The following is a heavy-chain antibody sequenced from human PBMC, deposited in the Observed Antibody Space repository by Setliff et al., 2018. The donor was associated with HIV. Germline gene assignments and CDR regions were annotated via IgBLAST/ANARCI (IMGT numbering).Heavy chain of an antibody. CDR3: AGPRGDEAFDI. V-gene: IGHV1-69*10. J-gene: IGHJ3*02. CDR2: IITVLDIT. CDR1: GDTFRSHA. D-gene: IGHD3-10*01. Sequence: ASVKVSCKASGDTFRSHAISWVRQAPGQGLEWMGQIITVLDITDYAQKFQGRVTITADESTSTMYMELSSLRFDDTAVYYCAGPRGDEAFDIWGQGTMVTVSS.